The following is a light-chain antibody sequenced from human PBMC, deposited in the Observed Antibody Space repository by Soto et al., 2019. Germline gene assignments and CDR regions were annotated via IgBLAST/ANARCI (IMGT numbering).Light chain of an antibody. V-gene: IGKV4-1*01. CDR3: QQYYSTPPT. CDR2: WPS. CDR1: QRVLYSSNNMNY. J-gene: IGKJ2*01. Sequence: DIVLTQSPDSLAVSLGERAIINCKSSQRVLYSSNNMNYLPWYQQKPVQPPKLLFYWPSTRESGVPDRFSGSGSGTDFTLTISSLQAEDVAVYYCQQYYSTPPTFGQGTKLEIK.